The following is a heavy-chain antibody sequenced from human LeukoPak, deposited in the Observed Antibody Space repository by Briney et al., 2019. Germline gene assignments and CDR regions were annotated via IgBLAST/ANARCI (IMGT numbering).Heavy chain of an antibody. Sequence: GGSLRLSCAASGFTFSSYGMHWVRQAPGKGLEWVAVIWYDGSNKYYADSVKGRLTISRDNSKNTLYLQMNSLRAEDTAVYYCARDRGYSGYDLDYWGQGTLVTVSS. D-gene: IGHD5-12*01. CDR3: ARDRGYSGYDLDY. J-gene: IGHJ4*02. CDR2: IWYDGSNK. CDR1: GFTFSSYG. V-gene: IGHV3-33*01.